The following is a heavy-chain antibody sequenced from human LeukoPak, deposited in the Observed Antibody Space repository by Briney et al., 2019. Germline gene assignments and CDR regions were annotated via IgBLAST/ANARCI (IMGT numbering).Heavy chain of an antibody. CDR3: ARGFSVAAAGTGFY. CDR2: ISYDGSNK. V-gene: IGHV3-30*04. D-gene: IGHD6-13*01. J-gene: IGHJ4*02. Sequence: GGSLRLSCAASGFTFSSYAMHWVRQAPGKGLERVAVISYDGSNKYYADSVKGRFTISRDNSKNTLYLQMNSLRAEDTAVYYCARGFSVAAAGTGFYWGQGTLVTVSS. CDR1: GFTFSSYA.